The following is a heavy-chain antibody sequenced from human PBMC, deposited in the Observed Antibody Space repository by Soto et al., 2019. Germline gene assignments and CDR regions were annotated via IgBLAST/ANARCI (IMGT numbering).Heavy chain of an antibody. CDR1: GFTFGNYA. CDR2: ITSSGGGT. Sequence: GSLRLSCITSGFTFGNYAISWVRQAPGKGLEWVSTITSSGGGTYYADSVRGRFSVSRDILRSTMYLQMNNLAAEDSATYYCAKTPVEIYXSSGYSFDHWGQGTMLTVSS. J-gene: IGHJ4*02. D-gene: IGHD3-22*01. V-gene: IGHV3-23*01. CDR3: AKTPVEIYXSSGYSFDH.